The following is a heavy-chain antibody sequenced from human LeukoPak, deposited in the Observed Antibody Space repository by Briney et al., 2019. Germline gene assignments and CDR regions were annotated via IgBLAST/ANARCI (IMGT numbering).Heavy chain of an antibody. V-gene: IGHV3-23*01. Sequence: QTGGSLRLSCAASGLSFSSYAMSWVRQAPGKGLEWVSGISGNGGGTYYADSVKGRFTISRDNSKNTLYLQMNSLRAEDTAVYYCASEKSQSARWNNWFDPWGQGTLVTVSS. CDR2: ISGNGGGT. D-gene: IGHD3-3*01. J-gene: IGHJ5*02. CDR1: GLSFSSYA. CDR3: ASEKSQSARWNNWFDP.